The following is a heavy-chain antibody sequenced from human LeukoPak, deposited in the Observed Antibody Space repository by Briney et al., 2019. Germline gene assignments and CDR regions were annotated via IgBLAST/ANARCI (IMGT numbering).Heavy chain of an antibody. Sequence: PSETLSLTCTVSGGSISSYYWSWIRQPAGKGLEWIGRIYTSGSTNYNPSLKSRVTISVDTSKNQFSLKLSSVTAAATAVYYCARGGSSWPQNWFDPWGQGTLVTVSS. J-gene: IGHJ5*02. V-gene: IGHV4-4*07. CDR3: ARGGSSWPQNWFDP. CDR2: IYTSGST. D-gene: IGHD6-13*01. CDR1: GGSISSYY.